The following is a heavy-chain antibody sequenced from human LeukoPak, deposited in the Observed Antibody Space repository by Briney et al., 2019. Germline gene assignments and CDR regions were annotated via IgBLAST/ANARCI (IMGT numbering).Heavy chain of an antibody. CDR3: ARDYPPGGSYPIDY. J-gene: IGHJ4*02. Sequence: SPGGSLRLSCAASGFTFSDYYMSWIRQAPGKGLEWVSYISSSGSTIYYADSVKGRFTISRDNAKNSLYLQMNSLRAEDTAVYYCARDYPPGGSYPIDYWGQGTLVTVSS. D-gene: IGHD1-26*01. CDR2: ISSSGSTI. CDR1: GFTFSDYY. V-gene: IGHV3-11*01.